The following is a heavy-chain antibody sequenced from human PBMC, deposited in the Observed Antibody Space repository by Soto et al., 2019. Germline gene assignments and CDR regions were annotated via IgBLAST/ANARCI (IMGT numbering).Heavy chain of an antibody. CDR3: ARDGLRFLEWLFFDYYYYGMDV. D-gene: IGHD3-3*01. J-gene: IGHJ6*02. V-gene: IGHV1-18*01. CDR2: ISAYNGNT. CDR1: GYTFTSYG. Sequence: ASVKVSCTASGYTFTSYGISWVRQAPGQGLEWMGWISAYNGNTNYAQKLQGRVTMTTDTSTSTAYMELRSLRSDDTAAYYCARDGLRFLEWLFFDYYYYGMDVWGQGTTVTVSS.